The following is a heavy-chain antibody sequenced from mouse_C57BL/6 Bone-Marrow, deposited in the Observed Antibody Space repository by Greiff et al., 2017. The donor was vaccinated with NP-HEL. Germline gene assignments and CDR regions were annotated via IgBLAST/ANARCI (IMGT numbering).Heavy chain of an antibody. CDR2: ISGGGGNT. D-gene: IGHD2-1*01. CDR3: ARRDMVYGNYADY. V-gene: IGHV5-9*01. CDR1: GFTFSSYT. J-gene: IGHJ2*01. Sequence: DVKLVESGGGLVKPGGSLKLSCAASGFTFSSYTMSWVRQTPEKRLEWVATISGGGGNTYYPDSVKGRFTISRDNAKNTLYLQMSSLRSEDTALYYCARRDMVYGNYADYWGQGTTLTVSS.